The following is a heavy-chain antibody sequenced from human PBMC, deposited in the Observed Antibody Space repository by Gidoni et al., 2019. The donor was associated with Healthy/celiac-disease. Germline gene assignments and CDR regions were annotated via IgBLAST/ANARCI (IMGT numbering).Heavy chain of an antibody. CDR3: ARAGDDFWSGHLDY. CDR2: ISSSGSTI. Sequence: VQLVESGGGLVQPGGSLRLSCAASGFTFSSYEMNWVRQAPGKGLEWVSYISSSGSTIYYADSVKGRFTISRDNAKNSLYLQMNSLRAEDTAVYYCARAGDDFWSGHLDYWGQGTLVTVSS. V-gene: IGHV3-48*03. CDR1: GFTFSSYE. J-gene: IGHJ4*02. D-gene: IGHD3-3*01.